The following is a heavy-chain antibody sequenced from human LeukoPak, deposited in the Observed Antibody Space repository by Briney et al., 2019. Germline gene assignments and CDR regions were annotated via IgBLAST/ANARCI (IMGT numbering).Heavy chain of an antibody. CDR3: ARVNDGGGSGNTVTPYYFDY. Sequence: SETLSLTCTVSGGSISSSDYYWSWIRQPPGKGLEWIGEINHSGSTNYNPSLKSRVTISVDTSKNQFSLKLSSVTAADTAVYYCARVNDGGGSGNTVTPYYFDYWGQGTLVTVSS. V-gene: IGHV4-39*07. D-gene: IGHD3-10*01. CDR1: GGSISSSDYY. J-gene: IGHJ4*02. CDR2: INHSGST.